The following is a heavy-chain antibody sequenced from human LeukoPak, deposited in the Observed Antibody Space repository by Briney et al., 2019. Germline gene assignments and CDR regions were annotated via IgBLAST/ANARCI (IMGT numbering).Heavy chain of an antibody. J-gene: IGHJ4*02. CDR2: ISSGGSNK. V-gene: IGHV3-30*01. CDR1: GFTFSSHA. Sequence: PGGSLRLSCAASGFTFSSHAMHWVRQAPGKGLEWVSTISSGGSNKYYADSVKGRFTISRDNSKDTLYLQMNSLRGEDTAVYFCARDEYADPLYYFDYWGQGTLVTVSS. CDR3: ARDEYADPLYYFDY. D-gene: IGHD2-2*01.